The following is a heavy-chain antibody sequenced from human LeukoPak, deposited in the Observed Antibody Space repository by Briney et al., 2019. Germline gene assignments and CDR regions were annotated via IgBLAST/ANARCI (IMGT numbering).Heavy chain of an antibody. D-gene: IGHD5-18*01. V-gene: IGHV3-74*01. CDR3: SRDDTYAYDY. J-gene: IGHJ4*02. CDR2: IDNDGSST. CDR1: GFTFSYNW. Sequence: GGSLRLSCAASGFTFSYNWMHWVRQAPGKGLVWVSRIDNDGSSTNYADSVKGRFTISRDNAKNTLYLQMNSLRAEDTAVYYCSRDDTYAYDYWGQGTPVTVSS.